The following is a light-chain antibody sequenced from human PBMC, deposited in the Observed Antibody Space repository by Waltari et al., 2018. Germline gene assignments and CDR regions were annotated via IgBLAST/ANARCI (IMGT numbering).Light chain of an antibody. V-gene: IGKV3-11*01. CDR2: DAS. CDR3: QQRSNWTPHT. J-gene: IGKJ2*01. CDR1: QSVGTY. Sequence: EIVLTQSPATLSLSPGETATLSCRASQSVGTYLAWYQQKPGQAPRLLIYDASNRPTGIPDRFRGSGSGTDFTLTISSLEAEDFAVYYCQQRSNWTPHTFGQGARLEIK.